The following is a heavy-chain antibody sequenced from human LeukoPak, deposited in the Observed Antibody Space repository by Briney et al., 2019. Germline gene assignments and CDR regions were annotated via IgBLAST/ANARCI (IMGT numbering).Heavy chain of an antibody. D-gene: IGHD2-15*01. V-gene: IGHV3-48*01. CDR2: ISSSSSTI. J-gene: IGHJ3*02. CDR3: ARDCSGGSCGPYAFDI. CDR1: GFTFSSYS. Sequence: GGSLRLSCAASGFTFSSYSMNWVRQALGKGLEWVSYISSSSSTIYYADSVKGRFTISRDNAKNSLYLQMNSLRAEDTAVYYCARDCSGGSCGPYAFDIWGQGTMVTVSS.